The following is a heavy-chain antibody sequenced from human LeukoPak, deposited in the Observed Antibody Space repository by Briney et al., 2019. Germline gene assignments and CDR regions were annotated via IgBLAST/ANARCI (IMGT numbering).Heavy chain of an antibody. V-gene: IGHV3-7*01. Sequence: GGSLRLSCAASGFPFSSYWMSWVRQAPGKGREWVANIKQDGSDKYYVDSVKGRFSISRDNAKNSLYLKLNSLRADDTAVYYCARLNGTTGFDYWGQGTLVTVSS. CDR3: ARLNGTTGFDY. CDR2: IKQDGSDK. D-gene: IGHD1-1*01. J-gene: IGHJ4*02. CDR1: GFPFSSYW.